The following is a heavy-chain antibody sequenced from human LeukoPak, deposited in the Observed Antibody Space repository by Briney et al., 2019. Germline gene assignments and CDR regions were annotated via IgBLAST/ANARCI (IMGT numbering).Heavy chain of an antibody. CDR2: TYYSGGS. CDR3: ARLEGDSTAVFDY. CDR1: GGSISGDY. V-gene: IGHV4-59*01. Sequence: SETPSLNCTVAGGSISGDYWSWIGQPPGKGLEWEAYTYYSGGSNYNPSLKSRVTISVDTSKNQCSLRLTTVTAADTAVYSCARLEGDSTAVFDYWGRGTVVSVSS. J-gene: IGHJ4*02. D-gene: IGHD2-21*01.